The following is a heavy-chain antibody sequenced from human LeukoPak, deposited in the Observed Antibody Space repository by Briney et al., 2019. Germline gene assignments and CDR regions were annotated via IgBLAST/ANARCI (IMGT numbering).Heavy chain of an antibody. Sequence: GASVKVSCKASGYTFTSYAMNWVRQAPGQGLEWMGWINTNTGNPTYAQGFTGRFVFSLDTSVSTAYLQISSLKAEDTAVYYCARAEPPTNGDYAGEKAYWGQGTLVTVSS. J-gene: IGHJ4*02. D-gene: IGHD4-17*01. CDR1: GYTFTSYA. CDR2: INTNTGNP. V-gene: IGHV7-4-1*02. CDR3: ARAEPPTNGDYAGEKAY.